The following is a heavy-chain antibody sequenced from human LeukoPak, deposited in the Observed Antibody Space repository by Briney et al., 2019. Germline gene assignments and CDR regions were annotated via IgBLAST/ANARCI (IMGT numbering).Heavy chain of an antibody. V-gene: IGHV3-9*01. CDR2: ISWNSGSI. CDR1: GFTFDNYA. CDR3: ARDVFSIFGVDLDN. J-gene: IGHJ4*02. D-gene: IGHD3-3*01. Sequence: GGSLRLSCAASGFTFDNYAMHWVRQAPGKGLEWVSGISWNSGSIGYADSVKGRFTISRDNARNSLYLQMNSLRAEDTAFYYCARDVFSIFGVDLDNWGQGTLVIVSS.